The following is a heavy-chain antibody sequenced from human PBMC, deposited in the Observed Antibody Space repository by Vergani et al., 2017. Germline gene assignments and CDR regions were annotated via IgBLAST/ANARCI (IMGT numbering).Heavy chain of an antibody. CDR2: IYTSGST. CDR3: ARDSLSVITGTMFDP. V-gene: IGHV4-61*01. CDR1: GGSVSSGSYY. Sequence: QVQLQESGPGLVKPSETLSLTCTVSGGSVSSGSYYWSWIRQPPGKGLEWIGYIYTSGSTNYNPSLKSRVTMSVDTSKNQFSLKLSSVTAADTAVYYCARDSLSVITGTMFDPWGQGTLVTVSS. D-gene: IGHD1-7*01. J-gene: IGHJ5*02.